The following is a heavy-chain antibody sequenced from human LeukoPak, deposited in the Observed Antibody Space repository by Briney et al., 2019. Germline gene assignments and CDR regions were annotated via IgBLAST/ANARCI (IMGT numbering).Heavy chain of an antibody. J-gene: IGHJ4*02. D-gene: IGHD1-1*01. CDR1: GGSFSGYY. CDR3: ARPERSEGYFDY. V-gene: IGHV4-34*01. CDR2: INHSGST. Sequence: SETLSLTCAVYGGSFSGYYWSWIRQPPGKGLEWIGEINHSGSTNYNPSLKSRVTISVDTSKNQFSLKLSSVTAADTAVYYCARPERSEGYFDYWGQGTLVTVSS.